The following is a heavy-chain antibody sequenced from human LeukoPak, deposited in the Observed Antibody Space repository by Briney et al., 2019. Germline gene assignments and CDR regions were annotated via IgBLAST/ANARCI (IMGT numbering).Heavy chain of an antibody. CDR1: GGTFSSYA. CDR3: ARGSTPAGLVALDI. V-gene: IGHV1-69*05. J-gene: IGHJ3*02. D-gene: IGHD3/OR15-3a*01. Sequence: ASVKVSCKASGGTFSSYAISWVRQAPGQGLEWMGGIIPIFGTANYAQKFQGRVTITTDESTSTAYMELSSLRSEDTAVYYCARGSTPAGLVALDIWGQGTMVTVSS. CDR2: IIPIFGTA.